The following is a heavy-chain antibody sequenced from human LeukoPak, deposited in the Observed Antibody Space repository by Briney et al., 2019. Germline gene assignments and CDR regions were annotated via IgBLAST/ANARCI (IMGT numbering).Heavy chain of an antibody. V-gene: IGHV4-4*07. J-gene: IGHJ6*03. D-gene: IGHD4-11*01. CDR1: GGSISSYY. CDR2: IYTSGST. CDR3: ARVVPYSNSRYYYYYMDV. Sequence: SETLSLTCTVSGGSISSYYWSWIRQPAGKGLEWIGRIYTSGSTNYNPSLKSRVTISVDTSKNQFSLKLSSVTAADTAVYYCARVVPYSNSRYYYYYMDVWGKGTTVTVSS.